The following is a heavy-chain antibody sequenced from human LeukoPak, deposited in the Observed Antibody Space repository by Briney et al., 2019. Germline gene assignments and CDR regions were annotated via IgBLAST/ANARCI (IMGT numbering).Heavy chain of an antibody. V-gene: IGHV4-31*03. J-gene: IGHJ4*02. Sequence: SSQTLSLTCTVSGGSISSGGYYWSWIRQHPGKGLEWIGYIYYSGSTYYNPSLKSRVTISVDTSKNQFSLKPSSVTAADTAVYYCARGPQRGYSGYADYWGQGTLVTVSS. CDR2: IYYSGST. CDR1: GGSISSGGYY. D-gene: IGHD5-12*01. CDR3: ARGPQRGYSGYADY.